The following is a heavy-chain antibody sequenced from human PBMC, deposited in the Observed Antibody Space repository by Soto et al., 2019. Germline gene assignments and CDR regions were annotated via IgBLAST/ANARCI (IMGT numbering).Heavy chain of an antibody. V-gene: IGHV4-39*01. CDR3: ARELGYCSGGNCYSLNAFDI. J-gene: IGHJ3*02. CDR2: TYYSGST. CDR1: GGSISISGYY. D-gene: IGHD2-15*01. Sequence: QLQLQESGPGLVKPSETLSLTCTVSGGSISISGYYWVLIRQPPGKGLEWIASTYYSGSTYYNPSIKSRVTIHGDTAKNQFSLKLSSVTAADTAVYYCARELGYCSGGNCYSLNAFDIWGQGTMVTVSS.